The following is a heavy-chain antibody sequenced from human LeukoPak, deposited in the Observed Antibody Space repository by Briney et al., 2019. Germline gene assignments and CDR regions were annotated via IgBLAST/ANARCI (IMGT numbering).Heavy chain of an antibody. Sequence: PETLSLTCAVFGGSFSGYSWTWIRQPPGKGLEWIGEITDTGSTNYNRSLTSRLTISLDTSQNQLSLTLRSVTAADTAVYYCARVYVTVVRGSWFDPWGQGTLVTVSS. D-gene: IGHD3-10*01. J-gene: IGHJ5*02. CDR2: ITDTGST. CDR1: GGSFSGYS. V-gene: IGHV4-34*01. CDR3: ARVYVTVVRGSWFDP.